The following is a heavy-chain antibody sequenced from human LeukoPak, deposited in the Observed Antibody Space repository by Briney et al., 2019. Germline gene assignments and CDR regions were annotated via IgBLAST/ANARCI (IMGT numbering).Heavy chain of an antibody. CDR1: GFTFSSYA. J-gene: IGHJ6*02. D-gene: IGHD1-26*01. CDR2: ISGSGGST. Sequence: PGGSLRLSCAASGFTFSSYAMSWVRQAPGKGLEWVSAISGSGGSTYYADSVKGRFTISRDNSKNTLYLQMNSLRAEDTAVYYCAKDFVGATIYYYYYGMDVWGQGTTVTVSS. V-gene: IGHV3-23*01. CDR3: AKDFVGATIYYYYYGMDV.